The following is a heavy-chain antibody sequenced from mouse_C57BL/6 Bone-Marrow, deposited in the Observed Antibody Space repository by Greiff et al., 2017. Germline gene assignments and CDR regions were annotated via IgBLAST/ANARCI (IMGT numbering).Heavy chain of an antibody. CDR3: ARPNYYYGSSYLDY. Sequence: DVKLVESGGDLVKPGGSLKLSCAASGFTFSSYGMSWVRQTPDKRLAWVATISSGGSYTYYPDSVKGRFTISRDNAKNTLYLQMSSLKSEDTAMYYCARPNYYYGSSYLDYWGQGTTLTVSS. V-gene: IGHV5-6*02. CDR1: GFTFSSYG. CDR2: ISSGGSYT. D-gene: IGHD1-1*01. J-gene: IGHJ2*01.